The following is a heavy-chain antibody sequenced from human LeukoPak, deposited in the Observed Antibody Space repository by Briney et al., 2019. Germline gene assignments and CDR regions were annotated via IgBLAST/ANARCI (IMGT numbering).Heavy chain of an antibody. CDR3: ARGLRNFWSGYSNWFDP. D-gene: IGHD3-3*01. Sequence: PSETLSLTCIVSGGSITSSSCCWGWIRQPPGKGLEWIGTIYYSGSTYYNPSLKSRVTISVDTSKNQFSLKLSSVTAADTAVYYCARGLRNFWSGYSNWFDPWGQGTLVTVSS. CDR2: IYYSGST. V-gene: IGHV4-39*07. J-gene: IGHJ5*02. CDR1: GGSITSSSCC.